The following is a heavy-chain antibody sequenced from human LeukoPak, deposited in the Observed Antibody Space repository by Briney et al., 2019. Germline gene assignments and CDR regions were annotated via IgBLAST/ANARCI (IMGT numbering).Heavy chain of an antibody. D-gene: IGHD1-26*01. CDR2: TYTSGST. J-gene: IGHJ4*02. CDR1: GGSISSYY. V-gene: IGHV4-4*09. CDR3: ARHGLARLMGGSYYFDY. Sequence: SETLSLTCTASGGSISSYYWSWIRQPPGKGLEWIGYTYTSGSTNYNPSLKSRVTISVDTSKNQFSLKLSSVTAADTAVYYCARHGLARLMGGSYYFDYWGQGTLVTVSS.